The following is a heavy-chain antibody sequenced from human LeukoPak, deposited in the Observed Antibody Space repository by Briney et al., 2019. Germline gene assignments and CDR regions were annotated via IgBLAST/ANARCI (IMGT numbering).Heavy chain of an antibody. CDR1: GYTFTGYY. CDR3: ARTIVGATPFDY. CDR2: INPNSGGT. J-gene: IGHJ4*02. Sequence: ASVKVSCKASGYTFTGYYMHWVRQAPGQGLEWMGWINPNSGGTNYAQKFQGRVTMTRDTSISTAYMELSRLRSDDTAVYYCARTIVGATPFDYRGQGTLVTVSS. V-gene: IGHV1-2*02. D-gene: IGHD1-26*01.